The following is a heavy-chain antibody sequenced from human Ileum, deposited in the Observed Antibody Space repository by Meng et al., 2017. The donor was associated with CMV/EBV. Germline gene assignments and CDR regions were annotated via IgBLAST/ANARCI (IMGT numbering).Heavy chain of an antibody. J-gene: IGHJ4*02. CDR2: IWFDGSGT. Sequence: FSFGTYGVHWVRQAPGKGLEWVAAIWFDGSGTFYRDSVRGRFTISRDNFKNTVYLELNSLRAEDTALYFCAKDTHYYASSGYYAYDHWGQGILVTVSS. CDR1: FSFGTYG. V-gene: IGHV3-33*06. D-gene: IGHD3-22*01. CDR3: AKDTHYYASSGYYAYDH.